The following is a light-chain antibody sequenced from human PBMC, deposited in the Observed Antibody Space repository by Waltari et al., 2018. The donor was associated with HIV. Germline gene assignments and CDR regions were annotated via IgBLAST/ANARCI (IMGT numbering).Light chain of an antibody. J-gene: IGLJ2*01. Sequence: SYELTQPPSVSVSPGQTASIACSGDALPSRYVSWYQKRQGQSPVLVVFQDGKRPSGTPERFSGSNSGNTATLTISGTQAMDEADYFCQAWAGGTGSEGVFGGGTKLTVL. CDR3: QAWAGGTGSEGV. CDR1: ALPSRY. CDR2: QDG. V-gene: IGLV3-1*01.